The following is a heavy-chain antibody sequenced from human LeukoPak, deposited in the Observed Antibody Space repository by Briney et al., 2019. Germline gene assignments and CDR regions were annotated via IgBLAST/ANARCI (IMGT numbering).Heavy chain of an antibody. CDR3: ARDLIYNWFDP. CDR1: GFTFSSYS. CDR2: ISSSSSYI. D-gene: IGHD3-3*02. V-gene: IGHV3-21*01. Sequence: GGSLRLSCAASGFTFSSYSLNWVRQAPGKGLEWVSSISSSSSYIYYADSVKGRFTISRDNAKNSLYLQMNSLRAEDTAVYYCARDLIYNWFDPWGQGTLVTVSS. J-gene: IGHJ5*02.